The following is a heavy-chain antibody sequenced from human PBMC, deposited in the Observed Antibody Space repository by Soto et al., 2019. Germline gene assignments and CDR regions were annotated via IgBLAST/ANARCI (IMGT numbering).Heavy chain of an antibody. D-gene: IGHD3-10*01. CDR2: IIPIFGTA. CDR3: ARVRQGTIYYYYYGMDV. CDR1: GGTFSSYA. V-gene: IGHV1-69*13. Sequence: SVKVSCKASGGTFSSYAISWVRQAPGQGLEWMGGIIPIFGTASYAQKFQGRVTITADESTSTAYMELSSLRSEDTAVYYCARVRQGTIYYYYYGMDVWGQGTTVTVSS. J-gene: IGHJ6*02.